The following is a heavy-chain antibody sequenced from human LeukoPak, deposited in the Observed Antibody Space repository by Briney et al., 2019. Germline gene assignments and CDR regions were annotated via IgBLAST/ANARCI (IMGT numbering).Heavy chain of an antibody. CDR1: GFTLRSHA. V-gene: IGHV3-23*01. CDR3: AKDFRIGYSAHFDY. D-gene: IGHD2-21*01. Sequence: GGSLRLSCVGSGFTLRSHAMSWVRQAPEKGLEFVSGIYENGGTTYYADSVKGRFSISRDNSKNTLYLQMDSLRGEDTAVYYCAKDFRIGYSAHFDYWGQGALVTVSS. CDR2: IYENGGTT. J-gene: IGHJ4*02.